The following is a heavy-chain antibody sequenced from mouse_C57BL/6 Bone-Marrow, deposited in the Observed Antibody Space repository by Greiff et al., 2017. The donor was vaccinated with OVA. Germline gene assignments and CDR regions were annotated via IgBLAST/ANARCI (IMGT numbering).Heavy chain of an antibody. CDR2: IYPGSGST. CDR1: GYTFTSYW. V-gene: IGHV1-55*01. Sequence: QVQLQQSGAELVKPGASVKMSCKASGYTFTSYWITWVKQRPGQGLEWIGDIYPGSGSTNYNEKFKSKATLTVDTSSSTAYMQLSSLTSEDSAVYYCARKAITTVVANWYFDVWGTGTTVTVSS. J-gene: IGHJ1*03. CDR3: ARKAITTVVANWYFDV. D-gene: IGHD1-1*01.